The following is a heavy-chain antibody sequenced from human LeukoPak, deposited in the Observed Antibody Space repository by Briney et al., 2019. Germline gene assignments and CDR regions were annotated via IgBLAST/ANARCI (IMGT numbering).Heavy chain of an antibody. Sequence: SETLSLTCAVYGGSFSGYYWSWIRQPPGKGLEWIGEINHSGSTNYNPSLKSRVTISVDTSKNQFSLMLSSVTAADTAVYYCARSSGWYNAFDIWGQGTMVTVSS. D-gene: IGHD6-19*01. CDR1: GGSFSGYY. J-gene: IGHJ3*02. CDR2: INHSGST. CDR3: ARSSGWYNAFDI. V-gene: IGHV4-34*01.